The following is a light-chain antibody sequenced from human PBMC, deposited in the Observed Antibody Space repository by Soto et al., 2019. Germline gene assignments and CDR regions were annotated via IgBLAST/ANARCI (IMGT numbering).Light chain of an antibody. J-gene: IGLJ1*01. CDR1: SSDIGGYNY. V-gene: IGLV2-11*01. CDR2: DVS. CDR3: CSYARPTFYA. Sequence: QSALTQPRSVSGSPGQSVTISCTGTSSDIGGYNYVSWYQQHPGKAPKLMIYDVSKRPSGVPDRFSGSKSGNTASLTISGLQAEDEADYYCCSYARPTFYAFATGTKLTVL.